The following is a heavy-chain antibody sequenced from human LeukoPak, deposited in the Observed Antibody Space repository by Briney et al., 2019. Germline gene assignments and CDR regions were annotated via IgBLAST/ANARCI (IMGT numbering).Heavy chain of an antibody. V-gene: IGHV4-34*01. CDR1: GGSFSGYY. CDR3: ARQFDHNYWFDP. CDR2: INHSGNT. J-gene: IGHJ5*02. D-gene: IGHD3-9*01. Sequence: SETLSLTCAVYGGSFSGYYWNWIRQPPGKGLEWIGEINHSGNTNYSPSLKSRVTISVDTSKNQFSLKLNSVTAADTAVYYCARQFDHNYWFDPWGQGTLVTVSS.